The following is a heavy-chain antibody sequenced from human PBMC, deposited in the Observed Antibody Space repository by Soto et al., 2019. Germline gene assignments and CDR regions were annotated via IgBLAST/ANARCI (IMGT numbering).Heavy chain of an antibody. D-gene: IGHD6-19*01. CDR1: GFTFSSYG. V-gene: IGHV3-33*01. J-gene: IGHJ4*02. Sequence: QVQLVESGGGVVQPGRSLRLSCAASGFTFSSYGRHWVRQAPGKGLEWVAVIWYDGSNKYYADSVKGRFTISRDNSKNTLYLQMNSLRAEDTAGYYCARDCAGYSSGWYQRGGFDYWGQGTLVTVS. CDR3: ARDCAGYSSGWYQRGGFDY. CDR2: IWYDGSNK.